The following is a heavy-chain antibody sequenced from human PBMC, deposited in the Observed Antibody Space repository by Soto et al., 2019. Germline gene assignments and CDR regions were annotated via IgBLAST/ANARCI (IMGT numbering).Heavy chain of an antibody. D-gene: IGHD2-2*01. J-gene: IGHJ6*03. CDR2: ISGSGGST. CDR1: GFTFSSYA. CDR3: AKEGRQGVVVPAAIDYYYYYMDV. V-gene: IGHV3-23*01. Sequence: VQLLESGGGLVQPGGSLRLSCAASGFTFSSYAMSWVRQAPGKGLEWVSAISGSGGSTYYADSVKGRFTISRDNSKDTLYLQMNSLRAEDTAVYYCAKEGRQGVVVPAAIDYYYYYMDVWGKGTTVTVSS.